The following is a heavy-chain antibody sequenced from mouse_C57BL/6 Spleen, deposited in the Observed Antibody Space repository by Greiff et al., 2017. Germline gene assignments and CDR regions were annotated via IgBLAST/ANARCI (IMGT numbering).Heavy chain of an antibody. CDR1: GYSITSGYY. D-gene: IGHD1-1*01. J-gene: IGHJ2*01. Sequence: EVKLVESGPGLVKPSQSLSLTCSVTGYSITSGYYWNWIRQFPGNKLEWMGYISYDGSNNYNPSLKNRISITRDTSKNQFFLKLNSVTTEDTATYYCARDYGGFDYWGQGTTLTVSS. V-gene: IGHV3-6*01. CDR2: ISYDGSN. CDR3: ARDYGGFDY.